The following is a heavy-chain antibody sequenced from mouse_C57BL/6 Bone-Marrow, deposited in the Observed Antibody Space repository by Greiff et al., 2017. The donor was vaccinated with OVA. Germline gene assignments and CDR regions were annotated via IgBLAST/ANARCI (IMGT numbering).Heavy chain of an antibody. CDR2: INPYNGGT. Sequence: DVKLQESGPVLVKPGASVKMSCKASGYTFTDYYMNWVKQSHGKSLEWIGVINPYNGGTSYNQKFKGKATLTVDKSSSTAYMELNSLTSEDSAVYYCARGYGSSYGYFDVWGTGTTVTVSS. J-gene: IGHJ1*03. CDR3: ARGYGSSYGYFDV. D-gene: IGHD1-1*01. V-gene: IGHV1-19*01. CDR1: GYTFTDYY.